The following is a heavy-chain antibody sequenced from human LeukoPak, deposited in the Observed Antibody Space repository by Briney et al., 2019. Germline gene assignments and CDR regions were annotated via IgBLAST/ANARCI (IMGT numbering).Heavy chain of an antibody. Sequence: GGSLRLSCAASGVTFSSYAMTWVRQAPGKGLDWVSAISGSGGSTYYTDSVKGRFTISRDNSKNTQYLQMNSLRAEDTAVYYCARDFRGYSIDYWGQGTLVTVSS. CDR3: ARDFRGYSIDY. CDR2: ISGSGGST. D-gene: IGHD3-16*01. V-gene: IGHV3-23*01. J-gene: IGHJ4*02. CDR1: GVTFSSYA.